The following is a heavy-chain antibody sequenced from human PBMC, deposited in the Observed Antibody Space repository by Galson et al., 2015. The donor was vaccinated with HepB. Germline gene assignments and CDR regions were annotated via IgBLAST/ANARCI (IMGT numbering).Heavy chain of an antibody. CDR3: AREELELRFRGASDI. V-gene: IGHV4-31*03. CDR2: IYYSGST. J-gene: IGHJ3*02. CDR1: GGSISSGGYY. Sequence: LSLTCTVSGGSISSGGYYWSWIRQHPGKGLEWIGYIYYSGSTYYNPSLKSRVTISVDTSKNQFSLKLSSATAADTAVYYCAREELELRFRGASDIWGQGTMVTVSS. D-gene: IGHD1-7*01.